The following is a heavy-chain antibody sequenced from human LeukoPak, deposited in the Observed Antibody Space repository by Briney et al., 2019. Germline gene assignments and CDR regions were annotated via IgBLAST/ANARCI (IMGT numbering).Heavy chain of an antibody. CDR3: ARHKQWLTTPHVLFDY. J-gene: IGHJ4*02. D-gene: IGHD6-19*01. CDR2: IYYSGST. CDR1: GGSISSYY. Sequence: SSETLSLTCTVSGGSISSYYWSWIRQPPGKGLEWIGYIYYSGSTNYNPSLKSRVTISVDTSKNQFSLKLSSVTAADTAVYYCARHKQWLTTPHVLFDYWGQGTLVTVSS. V-gene: IGHV4-59*08.